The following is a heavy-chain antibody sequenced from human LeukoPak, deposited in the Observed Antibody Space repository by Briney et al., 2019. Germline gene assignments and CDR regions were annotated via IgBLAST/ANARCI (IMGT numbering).Heavy chain of an antibody. V-gene: IGHV1-18*01. CDR3: VYDSSADTGY. J-gene: IGHJ4*02. D-gene: IGHD3-22*01. Sequence: GASVKVSCKASGYTFTSYGISWVRQAPGQGLEWMGWISAYNGNTNYAQKLQGRVTITTDESTSTAYMELSSLRSEDTAVYYCVYDSSADTGYWGQGTLVTVSS. CDR2: ISAYNGNT. CDR1: GYTFTSYG.